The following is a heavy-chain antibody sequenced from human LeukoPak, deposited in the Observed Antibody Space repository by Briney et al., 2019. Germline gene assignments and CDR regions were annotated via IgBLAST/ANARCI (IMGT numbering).Heavy chain of an antibody. CDR3: ARGTDYDSSGYYEAYYFDY. CDR2: IIPIFGTA. Sequence: SVKVSCKASGGTFSSYAISWVRQAPGQGLEWMGGIIPIFGTANYAQKFQGRVTMTRDMSTSTVYMELSSLRSEDTAVYYCARGTDYDSSGYYEAYYFDYWGQGTLVTVSS. D-gene: IGHD3-22*01. V-gene: IGHV1-69*05. J-gene: IGHJ4*02. CDR1: GGTFSSYA.